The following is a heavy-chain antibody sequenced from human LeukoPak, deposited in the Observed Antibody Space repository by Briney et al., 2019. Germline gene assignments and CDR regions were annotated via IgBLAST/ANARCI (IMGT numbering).Heavy chain of an antibody. CDR1: GGTFSSYA. J-gene: IGHJ4*02. CDR3: ARGAVAGIGFAYFDY. Sequence: SVKVSCKASGGTFSSYAISWVRQAPGQGLEWMGRIIPILGIANYAQKFQGRVTITADKSTSTAYMELSSLRSEDTAVYYCARGAVAGIGFAYFDYWGQGTWSPSPQ. V-gene: IGHV1-69*04. D-gene: IGHD6-19*01. CDR2: IIPILGIA.